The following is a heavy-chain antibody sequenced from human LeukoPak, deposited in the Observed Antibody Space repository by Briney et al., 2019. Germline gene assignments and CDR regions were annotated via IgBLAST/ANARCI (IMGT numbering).Heavy chain of an antibody. CDR3: ARGSYYYDSSGCPDFDY. Sequence: PGRSLRLSCAASGFTFSSYAMHWVRQAPGKGLEWVAVISYDGSNKYYADSVKGRFTISRDNSKNTLYLQMNSLRAKDTAVYYCARGSYYYDSSGCPDFDYWGQGTLVTVSS. D-gene: IGHD3-22*01. V-gene: IGHV3-30-3*01. J-gene: IGHJ4*02. CDR2: ISYDGSNK. CDR1: GFTFSSYA.